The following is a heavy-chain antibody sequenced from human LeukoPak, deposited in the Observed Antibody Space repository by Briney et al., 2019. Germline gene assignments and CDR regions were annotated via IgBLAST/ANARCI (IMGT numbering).Heavy chain of an antibody. CDR1: GFTVSSNF. CDR2: IYTGGNT. D-gene: IGHD2-21*01. V-gene: IGHV3-53*05. J-gene: IGHJ4*02. CDR3: ARGSAYSH. Sequence: GGSLRLSCAASGFTVSSNFMSWVRQAPGRGLEWVSVIYTGGNTYYSDSVKGRFTISRDNSKNMLYLQMSSLRPEDTAVYYCARGSAYSHWGQGTLVTVSS.